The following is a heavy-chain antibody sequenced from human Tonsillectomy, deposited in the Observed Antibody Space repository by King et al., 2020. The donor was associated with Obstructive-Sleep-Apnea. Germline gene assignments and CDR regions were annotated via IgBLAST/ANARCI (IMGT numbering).Heavy chain of an antibody. Sequence: VQLVESGAEVKKPGESLKISCKASGYSFTNNWIGWVRQMPGKGPEWMGIIFPVNYETRYSPSFQGQVTISVDKSISTAYLQWSSLKASDTAMYYCARHDRSGDSRVLEKWGQGTLVTVSS. CDR3: ARHDRSGDSRVLEK. J-gene: IGHJ4*02. V-gene: IGHV5-51*01. CDR1: GYSFTNNW. CDR2: IFPVNYET. D-gene: IGHD6-19*01.